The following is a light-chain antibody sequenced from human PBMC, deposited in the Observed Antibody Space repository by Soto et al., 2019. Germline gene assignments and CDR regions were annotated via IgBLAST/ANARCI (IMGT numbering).Light chain of an antibody. V-gene: IGKV3-20*01. J-gene: IGKJ1*01. CDR3: QQYGSSPWT. CDR1: QSVSSSY. CDR2: GAS. Sequence: EIVLTQSPGTLSLSPGERATLNCRASQSVSSSYLAWYQQKPGQAPRLLIYGASSRATGIPDGFSGSGSGTDFTLTISRLEPEDFAVYYCQQYGSSPWTFGQGTKVDIK.